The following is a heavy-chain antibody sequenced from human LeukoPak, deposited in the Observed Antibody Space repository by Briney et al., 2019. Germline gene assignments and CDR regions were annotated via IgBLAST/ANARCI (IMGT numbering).Heavy chain of an antibody. J-gene: IGHJ4*02. CDR2: INHNGNVN. CDR3: AKGGKWDVTPFDY. D-gene: IGHD1-26*01. CDR1: GFTFSSYW. Sequence: GGSLRLSCAASGFTFSSYWMNWARQAPGKGLEWVASINHNGNVNYYVDSVKGRFTISRGNAKNSLYLQMSNLRAEDTAVYYCAKGGKWDVTPFDYWGQGTLVTVSS. V-gene: IGHV3-7*03.